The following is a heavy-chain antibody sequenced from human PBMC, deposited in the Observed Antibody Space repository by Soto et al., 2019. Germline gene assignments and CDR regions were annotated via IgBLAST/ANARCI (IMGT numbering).Heavy chain of an antibody. J-gene: IGHJ6*02. CDR1: GGSFTGYY. Sequence: QVQLQQWGAGLLKPSETLSLTCAVYGGSFTGYYWSWIRQPPGKGLEWVGEVDYSGATNYNPSLKSRVTISSDTSTNQFSLKLSSLTAADTAVYYCASAYASWPYFYYYGMDVWGQGTTVTVSS. V-gene: IGHV4-34*01. CDR3: ASAYASWPYFYYYGMDV. D-gene: IGHD2-2*01. CDR2: VDYSGAT.